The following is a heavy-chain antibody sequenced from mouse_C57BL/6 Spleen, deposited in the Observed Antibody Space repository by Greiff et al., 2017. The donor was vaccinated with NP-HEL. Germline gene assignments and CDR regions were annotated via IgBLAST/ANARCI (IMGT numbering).Heavy chain of an antibody. J-gene: IGHJ2*01. CDR1: GYAFTNYL. CDR2: INPGSGGT. V-gene: IGHV1-54*01. CDR3: ARGGLAYYFDY. Sequence: VMLVESGAELVRPGTSVKVSCKASGYAFTNYLIEWVKQRPGQGLEWIGVINPGSGGTNYNEKFKGKATLTADKSSSTAYMQLSSLTSEDSAVYFCARGGLAYYFDYWGQGTTLTVSS. D-gene: IGHD3-3*01.